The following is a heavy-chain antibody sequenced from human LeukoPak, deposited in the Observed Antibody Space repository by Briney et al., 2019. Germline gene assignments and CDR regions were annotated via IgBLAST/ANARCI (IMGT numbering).Heavy chain of an antibody. J-gene: IGHJ4*02. CDR1: GFTFSSYG. V-gene: IGHV3-30*18. CDR3: ANLLRWEPY. CDR2: ISYDGSNK. Sequence: GGSLRLSCAASGFTFSSYGMHWVRQAPGKGLEWVAVISYDGSNKYYADSVKGRFTISRDSSKNTLYLQMNSLRAEDTAVYYCANLLRWEPYWGQGTLVTVSS. D-gene: IGHD4-23*01.